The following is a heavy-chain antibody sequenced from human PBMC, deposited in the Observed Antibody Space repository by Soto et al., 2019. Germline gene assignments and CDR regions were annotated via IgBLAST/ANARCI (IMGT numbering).Heavy chain of an antibody. CDR2: ISYDGSNK. J-gene: IGHJ4*02. CDR3: AKDSSDYYGSGSYNSYFDY. Sequence: GGSLRLSCAASGFTFSSYGMHWVRQAPGKGLEWVAVISYDGSNKYYADSVKGRFTISRDNSKNTLYLQMNSLRAEDTAVYYCAKDSSDYYGSGSYNSYFDYWGQGTLVTVSS. D-gene: IGHD3-10*01. CDR1: GFTFSSYG. V-gene: IGHV3-30*18.